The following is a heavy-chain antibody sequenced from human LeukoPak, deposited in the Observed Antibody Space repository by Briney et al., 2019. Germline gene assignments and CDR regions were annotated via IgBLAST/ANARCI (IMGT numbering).Heavy chain of an antibody. J-gene: IGHJ5*02. CDR1: GGSIWSYY. V-gene: IGHV4-59*01. CDR2: MVYTGRN. D-gene: IGHD3-10*01. Sequence: SETLSLTCTVCGGSIWSYYWRWVRQPQEKGVEGVGNMVYTGRNNYNTSLKRGVTISIETSKKQFSLRLNSVTAADPAVYYCARDSWWDGSKTFSDWFGPWGQGTLVTVSS. CDR3: ARDSWWDGSKTFSDWFGP.